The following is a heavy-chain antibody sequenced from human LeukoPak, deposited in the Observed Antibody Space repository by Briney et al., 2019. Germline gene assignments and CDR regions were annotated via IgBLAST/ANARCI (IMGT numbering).Heavy chain of an antibody. V-gene: IGHV4-39*07. J-gene: IGHJ5*02. Sequence: PSETLSLTCTVSGGSISSSDYSWGWIRQPPGKGLEWIGSIYNGGTTFYNPSLQSRVTISVDTSKNHFSLNLSSVTAADTAVYYCAKRPIRINWFDPWDQGTLVTVSS. CDR2: IYNGGTT. CDR1: GGSISSSDYS. CDR3: AKRPIRINWFDP. D-gene: IGHD3-3*02.